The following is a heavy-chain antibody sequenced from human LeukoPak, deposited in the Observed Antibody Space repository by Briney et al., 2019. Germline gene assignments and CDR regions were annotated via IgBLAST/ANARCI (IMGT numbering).Heavy chain of an antibody. CDR3: ARGPAATTYYYYYMDV. CDR2: IYYSGST. CDR1: GGSISSYY. Sequence: SETLSLTCTVSGGSISSYYWSWIRQPPGKGLEWIGYIYYSGSTNYNPSLKSRVTISVDTSKNQFSLKLSSVTAADTAVYYCARGPAATTYYYYYMDVWGKGTTVTV. V-gene: IGHV4-59*01. D-gene: IGHD2-2*01. J-gene: IGHJ6*03.